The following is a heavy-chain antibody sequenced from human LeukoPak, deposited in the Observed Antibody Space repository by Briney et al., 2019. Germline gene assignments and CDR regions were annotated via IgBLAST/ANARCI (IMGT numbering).Heavy chain of an antibody. CDR2: INWNSNDI. CDR1: GFTFDDYA. CDR3: ARDVVAKDAFDI. V-gene: IGHV3-9*01. J-gene: IGHJ3*02. D-gene: IGHD5-12*01. Sequence: PGRSLRLSCAASGFTFDDYAMHWVRQAPGKGLEWVSGINWNSNDIGYADSVKGRFTISRDNAKNSLYLQMNSLRAEDAAVYYCARDVVAKDAFDIWGQGTMVTVSS.